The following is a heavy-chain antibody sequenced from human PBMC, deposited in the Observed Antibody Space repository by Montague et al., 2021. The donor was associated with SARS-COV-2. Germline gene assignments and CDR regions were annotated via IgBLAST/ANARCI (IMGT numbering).Heavy chain of an antibody. Sequence: SETLSLTCTVSGGSISSYYWSWIRQPPGKGLEWIGYIYYTGGTKYNPSLKSRVPMSLDRPTNRFSLRLNSVTAADTAMYYCARAQNTCFIANCVNYFDFWGQGAQVTVSS. CDR3: ARAQNTCFIANCVNYFDF. CDR2: IYYTGGT. D-gene: IGHD1-1*01. V-gene: IGHV4-59*01. CDR1: GGSISSYY. J-gene: IGHJ4*02.